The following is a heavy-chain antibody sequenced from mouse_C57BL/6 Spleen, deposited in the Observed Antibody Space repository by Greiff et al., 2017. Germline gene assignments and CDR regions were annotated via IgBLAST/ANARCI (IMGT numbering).Heavy chain of an antibody. J-gene: IGHJ1*03. D-gene: IGHD2-4*01. V-gene: IGHV5-17*01. CDR2: ISSGSSTN. CDR3: ARRDYDGNFEG. CDR1: GFTFSDYG. Sequence: EVKVVESGGGLVKPGGSLKLSCAASGFTFSDYGMHWVRQAPEKGLEWVAYISSGSSTNYYADTVKGRFTISRDNAKNTLFLQMTSLGSEDTAMYYGARRDYDGNFEGWGTGTTVTVST.